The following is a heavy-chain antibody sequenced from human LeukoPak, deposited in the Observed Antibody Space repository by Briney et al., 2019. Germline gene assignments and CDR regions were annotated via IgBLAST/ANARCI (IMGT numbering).Heavy chain of an antibody. D-gene: IGHD6-13*01. J-gene: IGHJ3*02. Sequence: PSETLSLTCTVSGGSISSYYWSWIRQPPGKGLEWIGYIYYSGSTNYNPSLKSRVTISVDTSKNQFSLKLSSVTAADTAVYYCARDGFIAENDAFDIWGQGTMVTVSS. V-gene: IGHV4-59*01. CDR2: IYYSGST. CDR3: ARDGFIAENDAFDI. CDR1: GGSISSYY.